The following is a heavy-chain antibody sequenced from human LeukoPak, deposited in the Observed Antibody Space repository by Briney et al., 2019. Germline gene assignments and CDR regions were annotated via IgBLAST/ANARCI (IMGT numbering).Heavy chain of an antibody. V-gene: IGHV3-7*01. CDR2: IKHDGSDK. D-gene: IGHD3-9*01. CDR3: ARVSNYHILTGYTYYYYMDV. J-gene: IGHJ6*03. CDR1: GFIFRSYW. Sequence: GGSLRLSCAASGFIFRSYWMSWVRQAPGKRLEWVANIKHDGSDKYYVDSVKGRFTMSKDNAKNSLYLQMNSLRVEDTAVYYCARVSNYHILTGYTYYYYMDVWGKGTTVTVSS.